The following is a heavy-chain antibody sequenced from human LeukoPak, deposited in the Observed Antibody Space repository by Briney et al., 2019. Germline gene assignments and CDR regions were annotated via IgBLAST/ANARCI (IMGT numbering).Heavy chain of an antibody. CDR2: INHSGST. Sequence: KPSETLSLTCAVYGGSFSGYYWSWIRKPPGKGLEWIGEINHSGSTNYNPSLKSRVTISVDTSKNQFSLKLSSVTAADTAVYYCARLSGSYWEIDYWGQGTLVTVSS. V-gene: IGHV4-34*01. J-gene: IGHJ4*02. D-gene: IGHD1-26*01. CDR3: ARLSGSYWEIDY. CDR1: GGSFSGYY.